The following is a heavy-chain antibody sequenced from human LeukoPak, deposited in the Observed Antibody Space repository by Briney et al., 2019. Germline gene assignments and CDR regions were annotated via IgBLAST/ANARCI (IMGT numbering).Heavy chain of an antibody. J-gene: IGHJ3*02. V-gene: IGHV1-8*01. CDR2: MNPNSGNT. D-gene: IGHD3-22*01. Sequence: GASVKVSCKASGYTFTSYDINWARQATGQGLEWMGLMNPNSGNTGYAQKFQGRVTMTRNTSISTAYMELSSLRSEDTAVYYCARVPNYYESSGYPPVDAFDIWGQGTMVTVSS. CDR1: GYTFTSYD. CDR3: ARVPNYYESSGYPPVDAFDI.